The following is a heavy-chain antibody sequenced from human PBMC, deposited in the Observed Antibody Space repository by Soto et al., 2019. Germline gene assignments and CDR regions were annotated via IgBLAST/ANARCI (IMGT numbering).Heavy chain of an antibody. J-gene: IGHJ4*02. CDR2: INHSGST. Sequence: QVQLQQWGAGLLKTSETLSLTCAVYGGSFSGYYWSWIRQPPGKGLEWIGEINHSGSTNYNPSLKSRVTISVDTSKNQFSLKLSSVTAADTAVYYCARGRQMCSGGSCYSDFDYWGQGTLVTVSS. CDR1: GGSFSGYY. CDR3: ARGRQMCSGGSCYSDFDY. D-gene: IGHD2-15*01. V-gene: IGHV4-34*01.